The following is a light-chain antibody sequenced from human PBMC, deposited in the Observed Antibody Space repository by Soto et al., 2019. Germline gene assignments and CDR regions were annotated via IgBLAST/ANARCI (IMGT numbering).Light chain of an antibody. Sequence: DIQLTQSPSFLSASVGDRVTITCRASQGISSYLNWYQQKPGKAPKLLLYDASSLESGVPSRFGGSGSGTEFTLTISSLQPDDFATYYCQQYNSYSPTFGQGTKVDIK. J-gene: IGKJ1*01. V-gene: IGKV1-5*01. CDR1: QGISSY. CDR2: DAS. CDR3: QQYNSYSPT.